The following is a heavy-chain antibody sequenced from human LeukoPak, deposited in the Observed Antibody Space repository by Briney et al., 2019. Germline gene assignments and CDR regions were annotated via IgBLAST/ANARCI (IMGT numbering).Heavy chain of an antibody. D-gene: IGHD2-2*02. CDR3: AKDRSGMAYHFDF. V-gene: IGHV3-23*01. CDR1: GITFSSYG. J-gene: IGHJ4*02. CDR2: ISSTGGTT. Sequence: GGSLRLSCAASGITFSSYGMSGPRRAPGKGVVWLSSISSTGGTTYYADSVKGRFTISRDNSKNTLYLQMDSLRAEDTAVYYCAKDRSGMAYHFDFRGQGALVTVSS.